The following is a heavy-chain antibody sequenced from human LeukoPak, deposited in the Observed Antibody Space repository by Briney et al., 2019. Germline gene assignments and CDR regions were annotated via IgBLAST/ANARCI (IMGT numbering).Heavy chain of an antibody. Sequence: GGSLRLSCAASGFTFSSYAMHWVRQAPGKGLEWVAVISYDGSNKYYADSVKGRFTISRDNSKNTLYLQMNSLRAEDTAVYYCARDSRRYCSSTSCYYFDYWGQGTLVTVSS. J-gene: IGHJ4*02. D-gene: IGHD2-2*01. CDR2: ISYDGSNK. CDR3: ARDSRRYCSSTSCYYFDY. CDR1: GFTFSSYA. V-gene: IGHV3-30-3*01.